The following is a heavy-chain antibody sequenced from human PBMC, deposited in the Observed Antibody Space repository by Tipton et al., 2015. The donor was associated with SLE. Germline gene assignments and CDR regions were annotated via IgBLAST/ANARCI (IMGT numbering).Heavy chain of an antibody. J-gene: IGHJ4*02. V-gene: IGHV4-31*03. CDR3: ATRGSGTFYFDF. Sequence: TLSLTCTVSGDSISSGAYYWSWIRQHPQKGLEWIGYIYYSGSTYYNPSLKSRVIISGDTSKNQFSLKLNSVTAADTAVYYCATRGSGTFYFDFWGQGNLVTVSS. CDR1: GDSISSGAYY. CDR2: IYYSGST. D-gene: IGHD3-10*01.